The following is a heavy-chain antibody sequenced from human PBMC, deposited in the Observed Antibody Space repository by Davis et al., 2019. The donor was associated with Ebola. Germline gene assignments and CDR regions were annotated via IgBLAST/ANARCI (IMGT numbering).Heavy chain of an antibody. J-gene: IGHJ4*02. Sequence: GESLKISCAASGFTFSSYWMHWVRQAPGKGLVWVSRINSDGSSTSYADSVKGRFTISRDNAKNTLYLQMNSLRAEDTAVYCCRGSGYSGRDYWGQGTLVTVSS. CDR1: GFTFSSYW. D-gene: IGHD3-22*01. CDR2: INSDGSST. V-gene: IGHV3-74*01. CDR3: RGSGYSGRDY.